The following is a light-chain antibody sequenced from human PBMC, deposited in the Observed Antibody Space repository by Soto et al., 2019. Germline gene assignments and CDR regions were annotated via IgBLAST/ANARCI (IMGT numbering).Light chain of an antibody. CDR2: DAS. J-gene: IGKJ5*01. CDR3: QQRSNWPPIT. Sequence: EIVLTQSTATLSLSPGERATLSCRASQSISSYLAWYQQKPGQAPRLLIYDASNRATGIPARFSGSRSATDFTLTISSLEPEDCAVYYCQQRSNWPPITFGQGTRLEIK. V-gene: IGKV3-11*01. CDR1: QSISSY.